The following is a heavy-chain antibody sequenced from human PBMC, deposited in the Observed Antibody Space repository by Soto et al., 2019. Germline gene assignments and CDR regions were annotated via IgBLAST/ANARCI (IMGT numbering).Heavy chain of an antibody. D-gene: IGHD4-17*01. CDR2: IIPIFGTA. CDR3: ARGPTVTIAHTASYFDY. J-gene: IGHJ4*02. Sequence: QVQLVQSGAEVKKPGSSVKVSCKASGGTFSSYAISWVRQAPGQGLEWMGGIIPIFGTANYAQKFQGRVTITADESTSTAYMELSSLRSEDTAVYYCARGPTVTIAHTASYFDYWGQGTLVTVSS. CDR1: GGTFSSYA. V-gene: IGHV1-69*01.